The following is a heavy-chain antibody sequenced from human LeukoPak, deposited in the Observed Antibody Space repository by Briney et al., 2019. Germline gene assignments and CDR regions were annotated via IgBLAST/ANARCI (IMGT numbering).Heavy chain of an antibody. D-gene: IGHD6-19*01. V-gene: IGHV4-4*07. CDR3: ARRTSGWYYYYYGMDV. J-gene: IGHJ6*02. Sequence: SETLSLTCTVSGGSISSHYWTWIRQPAGKGLEWIGRIYHGGSTNYNPSLNSRVTMSVDTSKNQFSLKLSSVTAADTAVYYCARRTSGWYYYYYGMDVWGQGTTVTVSS. CDR2: IYHGGST. CDR1: GGSISSHY.